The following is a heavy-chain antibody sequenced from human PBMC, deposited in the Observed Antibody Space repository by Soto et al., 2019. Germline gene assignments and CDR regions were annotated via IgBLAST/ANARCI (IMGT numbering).Heavy chain of an antibody. V-gene: IGHV3-66*01. Sequence: GGSLRLSCAASGFTVSSNYMNWVRQAPGKGLEWVSVIYRGGRTDSADCVKGRFTISRDNSKNTLDLQMNSLRAEDSAVYYCARGHSSSWFNMDVWGKGTTVTVS. CDR1: GFTVSSNY. J-gene: IGHJ6*03. CDR3: ARGHSSSWFNMDV. D-gene: IGHD6-13*01. CDR2: IYRGGRT.